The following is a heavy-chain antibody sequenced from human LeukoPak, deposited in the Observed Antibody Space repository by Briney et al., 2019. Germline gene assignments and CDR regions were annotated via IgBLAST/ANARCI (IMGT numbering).Heavy chain of an antibody. D-gene: IGHD6-19*01. J-gene: IGHJ4*02. Sequence: GGSLRLSCAASGFTFSSYGMHWVRQAPGKGLEWVAFIRYDGSNKYYADSVKGRFTISRDNSKNTLYLQMNSLRAEDTAVYYCAKDVRIAVAGPDYWGQGTLVTVSS. CDR1: GFTFSSYG. CDR3: AKDVRIAVAGPDY. CDR2: IRYDGSNK. V-gene: IGHV3-30*02.